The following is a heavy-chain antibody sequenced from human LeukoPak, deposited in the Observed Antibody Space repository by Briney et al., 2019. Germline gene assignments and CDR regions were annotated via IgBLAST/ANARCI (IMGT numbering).Heavy chain of an antibody. CDR1: GGPFSDYY. CDR3: ARGPVGAMGLNY. J-gene: IGHJ4*02. V-gene: IGHV4-34*01. CDR2: INHGGST. Sequence: SETLSLTCAVYGGPFSDYYWSWIRQPPGKGLEWIGEINHGGSTNYNPSLKSRVTISVDTSKNQFSLKLSSVTAADTAVYYCARGPVGAMGLNYWGQGTLVTVSS. D-gene: IGHD1-26*01.